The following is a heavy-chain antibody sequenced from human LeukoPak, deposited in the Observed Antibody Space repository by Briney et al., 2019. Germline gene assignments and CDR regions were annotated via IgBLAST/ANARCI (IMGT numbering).Heavy chain of an antibody. CDR3: ARDCSNGVCFPRDY. D-gene: IGHD2-8*01. CDR1: VYTLSDYG. J-gene: IGHJ4*02. V-gene: IGHV1-18*01. Sequence: ASVKVSRKASVYTLSDYGISWVRQAPGQGLEWVGWITTYDGNRKYAEKFQGRVTMTTDTSTSTYYMEMRSLRSDDTAIYYCARDCSNGVCFPRDYWGQGTQITVST. CDR2: ITTYDGNR.